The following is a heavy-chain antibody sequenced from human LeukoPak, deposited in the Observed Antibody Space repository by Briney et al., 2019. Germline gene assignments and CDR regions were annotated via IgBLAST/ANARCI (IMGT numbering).Heavy chain of an antibody. CDR3: ASQLGYSSSWYYFDY. Sequence: GGSLRLSWAASGFTFSSYWMSWVRQAPGKGLEWVANIKQDGSEKYYVDSVKGRFTISRDNAKNSLYLQMNSLRAEDTAVYYCASQLGYSSSWYYFDYWGQGTLVTVSS. CDR2: IKQDGSEK. J-gene: IGHJ4*02. D-gene: IGHD6-13*01. V-gene: IGHV3-7*01. CDR1: GFTFSSYW.